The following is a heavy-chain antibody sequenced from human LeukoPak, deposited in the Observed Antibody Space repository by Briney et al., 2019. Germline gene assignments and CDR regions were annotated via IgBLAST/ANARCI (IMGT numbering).Heavy chain of an antibody. CDR1: GCTFSSYG. CDR3: ARDQGYGDYLPSDY. Sequence: GASVKVSCKASGCTFSSYGISWVRQAPGQGLEWMGWISAYNGKTNNAQHFQSRFTMTTDTSTSTAYIELGSLGSDDTAVYYCARDQGYGDYLPSDYWGQGTLVTVSS. J-gene: IGHJ4*02. CDR2: ISAYNGKT. D-gene: IGHD4-17*01. V-gene: IGHV1-18*01.